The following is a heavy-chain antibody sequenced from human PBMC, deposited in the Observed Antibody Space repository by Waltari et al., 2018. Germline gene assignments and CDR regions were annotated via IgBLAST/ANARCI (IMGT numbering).Heavy chain of an antibody. CDR3: ARETRHGDWFDP. CDR1: GDSVVSNY. Sequence: QVQLHESGPGLVQPPETLSLACSVSGDSVVSNYWSWIRQSAGKGMEWIGRIYVGGTTNYNPALSGRVSMSVDMSKNQIFLKIMSVTAADTGVYYCARETRHGDWFDPWGQGTLVTVSS. J-gene: IGHJ5*02. V-gene: IGHV4-4*07. CDR2: IYVGGTT. D-gene: IGHD3-16*01.